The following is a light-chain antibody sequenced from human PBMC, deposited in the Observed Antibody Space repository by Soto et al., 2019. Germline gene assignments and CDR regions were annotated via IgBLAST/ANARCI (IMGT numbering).Light chain of an antibody. CDR2: NTS. Sequence: DIQLTQSPSTLSTSVGDRVTISCRASQSISSWLAWYQQKPGQAPKLLIYNTSNLESGVPPRFGGSGSGTEFTPTISRLQPDDFATYYCQYWSDYCWTFGQGTKVEIK. V-gene: IGKV1-5*03. J-gene: IGKJ1*01. CDR1: QSISSW. CDR3: QYWSDYCWT.